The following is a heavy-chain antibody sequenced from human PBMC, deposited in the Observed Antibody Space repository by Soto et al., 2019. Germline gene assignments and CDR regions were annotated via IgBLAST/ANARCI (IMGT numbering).Heavy chain of an antibody. CDR2: IIPIFGTA. CDR3: AKNPENYYYGMDV. CDR1: GGTFSSSA. J-gene: IGHJ6*02. Sequence: QVQLVQSGAEVKKPGSSVKVSCKASGGTFSSSAISWVRQAPGLGLEWMGGIIPIFGTADYAQKFQGRVTITADESTSTAYVELSSLRSEDTAVYYCAKNPENYYYGMDVWGQGTMVTVSS. V-gene: IGHV1-69*12.